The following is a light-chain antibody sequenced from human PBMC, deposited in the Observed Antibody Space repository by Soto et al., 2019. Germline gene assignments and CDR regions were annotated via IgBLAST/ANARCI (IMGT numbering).Light chain of an antibody. V-gene: IGLV2-14*01. CDR1: SSDVGGYNY. Sequence: QSALTQPASVSGSPGQSITISCTGTSSDVGGYNYVSWYQQHPGKAPKLMIYEVSNRPSGVSNRFSGSQSGNTASLTISGLQAEDEADYYCSSYTSISTVFGGGTKVTVL. CDR3: SSYTSISTV. J-gene: IGLJ2*01. CDR2: EVS.